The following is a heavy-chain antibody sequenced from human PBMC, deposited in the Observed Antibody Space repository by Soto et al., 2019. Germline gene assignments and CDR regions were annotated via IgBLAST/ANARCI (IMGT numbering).Heavy chain of an antibody. CDR2: ISYEGSNK. V-gene: IGHV3-30-3*01. Sequence: GGSLRLSCAASGFTFSSYAMHWVRQAPGKGLEWVAVISYEGSNKYYADSVKGRFTISRDNSKNTLYLQMNSLRAEDTAVYYCARVVESEQDVLTPIFDYWGQGTLVTVSS. CDR1: GFTFSSYA. J-gene: IGHJ4*02. CDR3: ARVVESEQDVLTPIFDY.